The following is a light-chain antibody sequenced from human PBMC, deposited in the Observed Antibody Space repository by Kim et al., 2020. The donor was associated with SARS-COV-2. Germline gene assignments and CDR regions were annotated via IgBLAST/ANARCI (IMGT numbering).Light chain of an antibody. CDR3: SSYAGSNNFVV. J-gene: IGLJ2*01. CDR2: QVS. CDR1: SSDVGGYNY. Sequence: QSVAISCTGTSSDVGGYNYVSWYQQHPGNAPKLMIYQVSKRPSGVPDRFSGSTSGNTASLTVSGLQAEDEADYYCSSYAGSNNFVVFGGGTQLTVL. V-gene: IGLV2-8*01.